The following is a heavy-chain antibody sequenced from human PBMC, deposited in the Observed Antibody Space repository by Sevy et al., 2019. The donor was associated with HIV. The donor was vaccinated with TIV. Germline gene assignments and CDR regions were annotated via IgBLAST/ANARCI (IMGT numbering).Heavy chain of an antibody. CDR1: GFSFSDYS. CDR2: ISSTSNYI. Sequence: GGSLRLSCAASGFSFSDYSMNWVRQAPGKGLEWVSSISSTSNYIFYADSVRGRFTISRDNDKNSLYLQMNSLRAEDTAVYYCAGNYYDSGDSRLAWDQGTLVTVSS. V-gene: IGHV3-21*01. CDR3: AGNYYDSGDSRLA. D-gene: IGHD3-22*01. J-gene: IGHJ5*02.